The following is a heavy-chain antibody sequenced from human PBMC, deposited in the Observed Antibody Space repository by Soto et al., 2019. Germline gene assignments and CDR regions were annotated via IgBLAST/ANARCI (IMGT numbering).Heavy chain of an antibody. D-gene: IGHD6-6*01. V-gene: IGHV4-39*01. CDR3: ARVISSSSSLGLPYYYYGVDV. CDR2: IYYSGDT. Sequence: QLQLQESGPGLVKPSETLSLTCTVSGGSISSRSYYWGWIRQPPGKGLEWIGSIYYSGDTYYQPSLNSRVTISVDPSRSQFSLRLRSVTAADTAVYYCARVISSSSSLGLPYYYYGVDVWGQGTTVTVSS. J-gene: IGHJ6*02. CDR1: GGSISSRSYY.